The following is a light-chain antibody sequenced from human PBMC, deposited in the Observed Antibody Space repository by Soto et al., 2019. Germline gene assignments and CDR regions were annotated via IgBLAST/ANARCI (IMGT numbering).Light chain of an antibody. J-gene: IGKJ2*01. Sequence: EVVLTQSPGTLSLSPGERATLSCRASQSVSNKYLAWYQQKPGQAPRLLIFGSSDRATGIPDRFSGSGSGTDFTLTISSLEPEDFAVYYCQQYGSSPPYPFGQGTKLEIK. CDR3: QQYGSSPPYP. CDR1: QSVSNKY. V-gene: IGKV3-20*01. CDR2: GSS.